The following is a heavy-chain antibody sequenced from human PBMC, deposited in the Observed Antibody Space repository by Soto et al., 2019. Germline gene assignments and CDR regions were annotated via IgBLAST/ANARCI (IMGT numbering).Heavy chain of an antibody. J-gene: IGHJ4*02. CDR2: IYYSGST. Sequence: LSLTCTVSGGSISSSSYYWGWIRQPPGKGLEWIGSIYYSGSTYYNPSLKSRVTISVDTSKNQFSLKLSSVTAADTAVYYCARHKVVWWLHSYFDYWGQGTLVTVSS. CDR1: GGSISSSSYY. D-gene: IGHD5-12*01. V-gene: IGHV4-39*01. CDR3: ARHKVVWWLHSYFDY.